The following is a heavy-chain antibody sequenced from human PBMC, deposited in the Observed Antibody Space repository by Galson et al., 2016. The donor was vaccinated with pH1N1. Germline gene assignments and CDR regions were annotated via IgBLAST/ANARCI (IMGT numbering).Heavy chain of an antibody. D-gene: IGHD3-16*01. CDR1: GFTFDTFA. CDR2: ISYNGHDQ. Sequence: SLRLSCAASGFTFDTFAMHWVRQNPGKGLEWVAFISYNGHDQSYANSVKGRFTVSRDNSKNTLYLQMNSLRPDDTALHYCAREDWSYADTYYYGMDVWGQGTTVTVSS. V-gene: IGHV3-30-3*01. J-gene: IGHJ6*02. CDR3: AREDWSYADTYYYGMDV.